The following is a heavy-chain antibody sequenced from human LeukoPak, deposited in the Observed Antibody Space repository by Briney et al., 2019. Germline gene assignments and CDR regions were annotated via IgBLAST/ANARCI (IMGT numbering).Heavy chain of an antibody. CDR1: GYTFTSYA. V-gene: IGHV1-3*01. CDR2: INAGNGNT. J-gene: IGHJ3*02. CDR3: ATESIVGATFDI. D-gene: IGHD1-26*01. Sequence: GASVKVSCKASGYTFTSYAMHWVRQAPGQRLEWMGWINAGNGNTKYSQKFQGRVTITRDTSASTAYMELSSLRSEDTAVYYCATESIVGATFDIWGQGTMVTVSS.